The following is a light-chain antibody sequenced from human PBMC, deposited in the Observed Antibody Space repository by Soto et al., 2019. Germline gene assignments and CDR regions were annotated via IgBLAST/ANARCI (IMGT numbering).Light chain of an antibody. CDR1: QSVSSN. CDR2: GAS. V-gene: IGKV3-15*01. J-gene: IGKJ2*01. Sequence: EIVMTQSPATLSVSPGERATLSCRASQSVSSNLAWYQQKPGQAPRLLIYGASTRATGIPARFSGSWSGTAFTITIISLQSEDFAVYYWQQYNNWPPYTFGQGTKLEIK. CDR3: QQYNNWPPYT.